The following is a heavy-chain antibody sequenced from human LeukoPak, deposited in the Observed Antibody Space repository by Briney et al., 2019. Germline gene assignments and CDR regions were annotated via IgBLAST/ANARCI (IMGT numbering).Heavy chain of an antibody. V-gene: IGHV3-43*02. CDR1: GFNFDEYP. J-gene: IGHJ4*02. Sequence: GGSLRLSCAASGFNFDEYPMHWVRQAPGKGLEWVAAINGNGGSTDYADSVKGRCTTSRDNNKNSLFLQMNSLRTEDTALYYCAKFYGSGTYYNNYFDYWGQGTLVTVSS. CDR2: INGNGGST. CDR3: AKFYGSGTYYNNYFDY. D-gene: IGHD3-10*01.